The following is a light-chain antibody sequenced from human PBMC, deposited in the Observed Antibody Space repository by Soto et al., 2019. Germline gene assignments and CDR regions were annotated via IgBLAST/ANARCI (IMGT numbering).Light chain of an antibody. CDR2: NTN. J-gene: IGLJ3*02. Sequence: SVLTQPPSASGTPGQRVTISCSGSSSNVGGNPVNWYQQLPGAAPKLLIYNTNQRPSGVPDRFSGSKSGTLASLAIRGLQSEDEADYYCAAWDDTLHALFGGGTKLTVL. CDR1: SSNVGGNP. CDR3: AAWDDTLHAL. V-gene: IGLV1-44*01.